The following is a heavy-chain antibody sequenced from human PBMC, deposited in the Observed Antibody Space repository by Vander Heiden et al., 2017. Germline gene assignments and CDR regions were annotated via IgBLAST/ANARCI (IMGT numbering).Heavy chain of an antibody. J-gene: IGHJ5*02. CDR2: ISSRISYI. V-gene: IGHV3-21*01. CDR1: GFTFSSYR. Sequence: EVQLVEPGGGLVKPGESLRPSCAASGFTFSSYRMNWVRQAQGKGLEWVASISSRISYIYYADSVKGRFTISRDKAKNSLYLQMNSLRAEDTAVYYCARERQNCFDPWGQGTLVTVSS. CDR3: ARERQNCFDP.